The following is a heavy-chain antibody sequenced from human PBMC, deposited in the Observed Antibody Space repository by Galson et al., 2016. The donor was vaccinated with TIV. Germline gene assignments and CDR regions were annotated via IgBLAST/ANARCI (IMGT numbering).Heavy chain of an antibody. J-gene: IGHJ6*02. CDR3: ARDRIVDATYYYYFGLDV. CDR2: LSDGGNT. Sequence: SLRLSCAASGLSVRINYMTWVRQAPGKGLEWVSLLSDGGNTYYPDSVKGRFTISRDNSKNTLYLQMNSLRVEDTAVYYCARDRIVDATYYYYFGLDVWGQGTAATVSS. V-gene: IGHV3-66*02. D-gene: IGHD1-26*01. CDR1: GLSVRINY.